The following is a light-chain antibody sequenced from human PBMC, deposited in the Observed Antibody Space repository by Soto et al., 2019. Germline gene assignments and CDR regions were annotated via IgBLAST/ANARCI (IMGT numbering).Light chain of an antibody. CDR3: QKWKVATFT. CDR1: QGIDNY. CDR2: AAS. V-gene: IGKV1-27*01. Sequence: DIQMTQSPSSLSSSLGDRVTITCRASQGIDNYLAWYQQKPGKAPKLLIYAASTLQSGVPSRFTGSGSGTDVTLTLSSLQQEDAATYDGQKWKVATFTFGGGTKVDIK. J-gene: IGKJ4*01.